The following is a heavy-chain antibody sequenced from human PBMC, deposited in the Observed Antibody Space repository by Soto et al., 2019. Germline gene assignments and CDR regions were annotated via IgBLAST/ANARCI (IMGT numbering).Heavy chain of an antibody. D-gene: IGHD3-9*01. V-gene: IGHV1-46*03. CDR3: ARAYPYDILTGPPHYYFDY. Sequence: GASVKVSCKASGYTFTSYYMHWVRQAPGQGLEWMGIINPSGGSTSYAQKFQGRVTMTRDTSTSIVYMELSSLRSEDTAVYYCARAYPYDILTGPPHYYFDYWGQGTLVTVSS. J-gene: IGHJ4*02. CDR2: INPSGGST. CDR1: GYTFTSYY.